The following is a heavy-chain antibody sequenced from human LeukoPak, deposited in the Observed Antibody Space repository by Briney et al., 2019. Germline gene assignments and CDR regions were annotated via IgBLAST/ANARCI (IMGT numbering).Heavy chain of an antibody. Sequence: TSETLSLTCTVSGGSISSSSYYWGWIRQPPGKGLEWIGNIYYTGSSYYNPSLKSRVTISVDTSKNQFSLKLSSVTAADTAMYYCARMFRSSWYINWFDPWGQGTLVTVSS. CDR3: ARMFRSSWYINWFDP. V-gene: IGHV4-39*01. J-gene: IGHJ5*02. CDR1: GGSISSSSYY. D-gene: IGHD6-13*01. CDR2: IYYTGSS.